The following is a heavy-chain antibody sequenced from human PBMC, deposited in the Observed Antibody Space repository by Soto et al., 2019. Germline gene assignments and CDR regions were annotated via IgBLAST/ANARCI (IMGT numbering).Heavy chain of an antibody. CDR3: ASYVDTAMVTGWFDP. CDR1: GGSISSGVYY. D-gene: IGHD5-18*01. J-gene: IGHJ5*02. Sequence: SEALSLTCTVSGGSISSGVYYWSWIRHHPGKGLEWIGYIYYSGSTYYNPSLKSRVTISVDTSKNQFSLKLSSVTAADTAVYYCASYVDTAMVTGWFDPWGDVTMVTVS. CDR2: IYYSGST. V-gene: IGHV4-31*03.